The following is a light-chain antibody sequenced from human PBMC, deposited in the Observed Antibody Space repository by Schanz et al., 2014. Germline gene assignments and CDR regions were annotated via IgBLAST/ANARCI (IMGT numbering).Light chain of an antibody. J-gene: IGKJ1*01. V-gene: IGKV3-20*01. Sequence: EIVLAQSPGTLSLSPGERASLSCRASQSVGSNYLAWYQQKPGQAPRLLIYGTSIRATGIPDRFSGSGSGTDFTLTISRLEPEDFAVYYCHQYGTSPPRTFGQGTKVEI. CDR1: QSVGSNY. CDR3: HQYGTSPPRT. CDR2: GTS.